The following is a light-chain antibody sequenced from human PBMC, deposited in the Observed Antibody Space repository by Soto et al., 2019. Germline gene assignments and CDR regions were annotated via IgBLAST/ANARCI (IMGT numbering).Light chain of an antibody. CDR1: SSDVGSYDL. J-gene: IGLJ1*01. Sequence: QSALTQPASVSGSHGQSIGISCTGTSSDVGSYDLVSWYQQHPGKAPKLMIYEVTKRPSGVSSRFSGSKSGNTASLTISGLQTEDDADYYCCSSAGGGTYVFGTGTKVTVL. CDR3: CSSAGGGTYV. CDR2: EVT. V-gene: IGLV2-23*02.